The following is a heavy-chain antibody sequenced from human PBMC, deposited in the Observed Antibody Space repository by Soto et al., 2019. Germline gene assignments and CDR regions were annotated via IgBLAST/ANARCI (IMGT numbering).Heavy chain of an antibody. Sequence: QVQLVQSGAEVKKPGASVKVSCKASGYTFTSYGISWVRQAPGQGLEWMGWISAYNGNTNYAQKLQGRVNMTTDKSTSTAYMELRSLRSDDTAVYYCARVLRFLEWFPPRPYGMDVWGQGTTVTVSS. CDR1: GYTFTSYG. CDR2: ISAYNGNT. D-gene: IGHD3-3*01. J-gene: IGHJ6*02. V-gene: IGHV1-18*04. CDR3: ARVLRFLEWFPPRPYGMDV.